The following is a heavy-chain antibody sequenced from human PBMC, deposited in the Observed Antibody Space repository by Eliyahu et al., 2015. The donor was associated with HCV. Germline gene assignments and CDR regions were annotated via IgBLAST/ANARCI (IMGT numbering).Heavy chain of an antibody. CDR3: ARGGGYYPMFDY. CDR2: INHSGST. Sequence: QVQLQQWGAGLLKPSETLSLTCAVYGGSFSGYYWSWIRQPPGKGLEWIGEINHSGSTNYNPSLKSRVTISVDTSKNQFSLKLSSVTAADTAVYYCARGGGYYPMFDYWGQGTLVTVSS. D-gene: IGHD3-22*01. V-gene: IGHV4-34*01. J-gene: IGHJ4*02. CDR1: GGSFSGYY.